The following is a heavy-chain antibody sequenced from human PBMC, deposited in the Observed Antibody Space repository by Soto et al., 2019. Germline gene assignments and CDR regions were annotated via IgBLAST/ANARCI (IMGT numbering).Heavy chain of an antibody. J-gene: IGHJ4*02. CDR1: GYTFTSYG. Sequence: QVQLVQSGAEVTKPGASVKVSCKASGYTFTSYGISWVRQAPGQGLEWMGWISAYNGNTNYAQKLQGRVTLTTDTSTSTAYMELRSLRSDDTAVYYCARDLTMVRGKGVIDYWGQGTLVTVSS. CDR3: ARDLTMVRGKGVIDY. V-gene: IGHV1-18*01. CDR2: ISAYNGNT. D-gene: IGHD3-10*01.